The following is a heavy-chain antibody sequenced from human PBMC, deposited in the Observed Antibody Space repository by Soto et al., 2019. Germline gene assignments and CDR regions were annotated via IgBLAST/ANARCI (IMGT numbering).Heavy chain of an antibody. Sequence: SETISLTCPVSGVSISSADYYWSWIRQPPGKGLEWIGYIYYSGSTYYNPSLKSRVTISVDTSKNQFSLKLSSVTAADTAVYYCARWFGNSNWFDPWGQGTLVTVSS. J-gene: IGHJ5*02. CDR1: GVSISSADYY. CDR3: ARWFGNSNWFDP. CDR2: IYYSGST. D-gene: IGHD3-10*01. V-gene: IGHV4-30-4*01.